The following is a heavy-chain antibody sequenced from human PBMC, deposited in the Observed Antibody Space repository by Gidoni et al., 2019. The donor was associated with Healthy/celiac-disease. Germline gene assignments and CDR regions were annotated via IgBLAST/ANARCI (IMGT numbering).Heavy chain of an antibody. CDR2: IIPILGIA. V-gene: IGHV1-69*02. CDR3: ATTVTSSSGYYYGMDV. D-gene: IGHD6-13*01. J-gene: IGHJ6*02. CDR1: GGTFSSYT. Sequence: QVQLVQSGAEVTKPGSSVTVSCKASGGTFSSYTISWVRQAPGQGLEWMGRIIPILGIANYAQKFQGRVTITADKSTSTAYMELSSLRSEDTAVYYCATTVTSSSGYYYGMDVWGQGTTVTVSS.